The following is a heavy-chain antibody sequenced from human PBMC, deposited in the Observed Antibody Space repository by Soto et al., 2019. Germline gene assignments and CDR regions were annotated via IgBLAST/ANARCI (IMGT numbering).Heavy chain of an antibody. CDR1: GDTFKNCV. Sequence: QVQVVQSGVEVRRPGSSVKVSCKASGDTFKNCVISWVRQAPGQGLEWMGGIITLFGTTDFAQRVQGRLTITTDESTTTAYMDLSRMRSEDTATYYCAAELGLGKLSVVWGQGTKVIVSS. CDR2: IITLFGTT. CDR3: AAELGLGKLSVV. D-gene: IGHD7-27*01. J-gene: IGHJ6*02. V-gene: IGHV1-69*01.